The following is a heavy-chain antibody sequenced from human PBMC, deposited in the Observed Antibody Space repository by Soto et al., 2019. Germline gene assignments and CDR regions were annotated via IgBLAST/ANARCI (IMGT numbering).Heavy chain of an antibody. CDR3: ARDPPPHYDSSGYYFVN. Sequence: GASVKVSCKASGYTFTSYGISWVRQAPGQGLEWMGWISAYNGNTNYAQKLQGRVTMTTDTSTSTAYMELRSLRSDDTAVYYCARDPPPHYDSSGYYFVNWGQGTLVTVSS. V-gene: IGHV1-18*01. CDR1: GYTFTSYG. J-gene: IGHJ4*02. CDR2: ISAYNGNT. D-gene: IGHD3-22*01.